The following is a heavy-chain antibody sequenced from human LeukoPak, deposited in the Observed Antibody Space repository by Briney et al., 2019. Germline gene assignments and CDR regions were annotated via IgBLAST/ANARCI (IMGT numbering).Heavy chain of an antibody. Sequence: ASVKVSCKASGGTFSSYAISWVRQAPGQGLEWMGGIIPIFGTANYAQNFQGRVTMTRDTSTSTVYMELSSLRSEDTAVFYCARRGTYYPFDYWGQGTLVTVSS. CDR1: GGTFSSYA. V-gene: IGHV1-69*05. CDR3: ARRGTYYPFDY. CDR2: IIPIFGTA. J-gene: IGHJ4*02. D-gene: IGHD3-10*01.